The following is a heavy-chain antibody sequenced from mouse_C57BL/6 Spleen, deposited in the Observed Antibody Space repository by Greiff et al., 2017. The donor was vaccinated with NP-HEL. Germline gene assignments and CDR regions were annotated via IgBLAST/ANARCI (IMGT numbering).Heavy chain of an antibody. J-gene: IGHJ3*01. V-gene: IGHV1-52*01. Sequence: QVQLQQPGAELVRPGSSVKLSCKASGYTFTSYWMHWVKQRPIQGLEWIGNIDPSDSETHYNQKFKDKATLTVAKSSSTAYMQLSRLTSEGSAFYFCATLDPAWFAYWGQGTLVTVSA. CDR3: ATLDPAWFAY. CDR1: GYTFTSYW. CDR2: IDPSDSET.